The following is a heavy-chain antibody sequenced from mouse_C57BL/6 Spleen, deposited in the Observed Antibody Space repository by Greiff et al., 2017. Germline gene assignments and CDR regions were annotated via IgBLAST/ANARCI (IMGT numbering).Heavy chain of an antibody. CDR2: INPSSGYT. V-gene: IGHV1-4*01. CDR3: ARQGYYYGSSYGFAY. Sequence: VQLQQSGAELARPGASVKMSCKASGYTFTSYTMHWVKQRPGQGLEWIGYINPSSGYTKYNQKFKDKATLTADKSSSTAYMQLSSLTSEDYAVYYCARQGYYYGSSYGFAYWGQGTLVTVSA. J-gene: IGHJ3*01. CDR1: GYTFTSYT. D-gene: IGHD1-1*01.